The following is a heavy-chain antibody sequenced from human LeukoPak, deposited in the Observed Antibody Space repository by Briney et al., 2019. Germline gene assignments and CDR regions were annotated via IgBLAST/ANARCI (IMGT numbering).Heavy chain of an antibody. CDR3: ARIRDFGASYHYFYMDV. Sequence: GGSLRLSCAASGFTFSSCSMNWVRQAPGEGLEWVSAISSDSSYIYYADSVRGRFTISRDNAKNSLYLQMSSLRAEDTAVYYCARIRDFGASYHYFYMDVWGKGTTVTVSS. J-gene: IGHJ6*03. V-gene: IGHV3-21*01. D-gene: IGHD4-17*01. CDR1: GFTFSSCS. CDR2: ISSDSSYI.